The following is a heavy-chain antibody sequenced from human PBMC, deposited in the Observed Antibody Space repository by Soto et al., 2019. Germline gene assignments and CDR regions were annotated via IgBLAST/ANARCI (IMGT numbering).Heavy chain of an antibody. D-gene: IGHD3-10*01. J-gene: IGHJ4*02. CDR3: ARGGLIRGVLYY. Sequence: QVQLQQWGAGLLKPSETLSLTCAVYVGSSNNYYWSWIRQPPGKGLEWIGEINHSGSTNYNASLKSRVTISEDTSKKQFSLELRFVTAADTAVYYCARGGLIRGVLYYWGQGTLVTVSS. V-gene: IGHV4-34*01. CDR2: INHSGST. CDR1: VGSSNNYY.